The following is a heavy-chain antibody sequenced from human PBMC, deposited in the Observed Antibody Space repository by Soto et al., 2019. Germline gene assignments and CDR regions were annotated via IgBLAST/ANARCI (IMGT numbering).Heavy chain of an antibody. Sequence: PGGSLRLSCAASGFTFSGSAVHWVRQASGKGLEWVGRIRSKANSYATAYAASVKGRFTISRDDSKNTAYLQMNSLKTEDTAVYYCTRLDVVVPAAISWGQGTLVTVSS. V-gene: IGHV3-73*01. J-gene: IGHJ5*02. CDR3: TRLDVVVPAAIS. CDR2: IRSKANSYAT. D-gene: IGHD2-2*02. CDR1: GFTFSGSA.